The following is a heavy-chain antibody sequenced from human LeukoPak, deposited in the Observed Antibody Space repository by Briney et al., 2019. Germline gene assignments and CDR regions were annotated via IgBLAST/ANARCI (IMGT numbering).Heavy chain of an antibody. CDR3: AKDQGYYDFWSGFDY. Sequence: PGGSLRLSCAASRFTFSSYAMSWVRQAPGKGLEWVSAISGSGGSTYYADSVKGRFTISRDNSKNTLYLQMNSLRAEDTAVYYCAKDQGYYDFWSGFDYWGQGTLVTVSS. V-gene: IGHV3-23*01. D-gene: IGHD3-3*01. CDR1: RFTFSSYA. CDR2: ISGSGGST. J-gene: IGHJ4*02.